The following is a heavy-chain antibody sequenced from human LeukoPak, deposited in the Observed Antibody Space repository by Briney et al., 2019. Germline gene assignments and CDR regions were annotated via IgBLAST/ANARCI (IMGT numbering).Heavy chain of an antibody. CDR2: INYSGNT. J-gene: IGHJ4*02. CDR1: GGSISSSTYY. CDR3: ASPSISSSTYDY. Sequence: SETLSLTCTVSGGSISSSTYYWGWIRQPQGKGLEWIGSINYSGNTYSNPSLKSRFTLSVATSKNQFSLRLTSVTAADTAVYYCASPSISSSTYDYWGQGTLVTVSS. V-gene: IGHV4-39*01. D-gene: IGHD6-6*01.